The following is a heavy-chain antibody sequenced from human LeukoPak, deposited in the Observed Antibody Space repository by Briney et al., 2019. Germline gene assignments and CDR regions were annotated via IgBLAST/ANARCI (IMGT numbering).Heavy chain of an antibody. CDR2: ISYDGSNK. J-gene: IGHJ4*02. D-gene: IGHD1-7*01. Sequence: GGSLRLSCAASGFTFSSYAMHWVRQAPGKGLEWVAVISYDGSNKYYADSVKGRFTISRDNAKNSLYLQMNSLRAEDTAVYYCARDLGGTYWGQGTLVTVSS. CDR1: GFTFSSYA. CDR3: ARDLGGTY. V-gene: IGHV3-30-3*01.